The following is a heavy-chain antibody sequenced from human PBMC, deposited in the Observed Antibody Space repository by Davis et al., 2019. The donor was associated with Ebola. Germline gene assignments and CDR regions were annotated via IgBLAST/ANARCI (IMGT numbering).Heavy chain of an antibody. J-gene: IGHJ4*02. CDR2: INHSGST. V-gene: IGHV4-34*01. CDR3: ARTPQYSSYGSYFDY. CDR1: GGSFSGYY. Sequence: SETLSLTCAVYGGSFSGYYWSWIRQPPGKGLEWIGEINHSGSTNYNPSLKSRVTISRDTSENQFSLTVNSVTAADTAMYYCARTPQYSSYGSYFDYWGQGALVTVSS. D-gene: IGHD4-11*01.